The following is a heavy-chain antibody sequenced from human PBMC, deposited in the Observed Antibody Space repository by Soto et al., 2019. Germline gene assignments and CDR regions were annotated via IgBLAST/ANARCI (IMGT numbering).Heavy chain of an antibody. CDR2: ISASTRNT. CDR3: VRCYCSVGSCYACWHFDL. D-gene: IGHD2-15*01. V-gene: IGHV1-18*01. J-gene: IGHJ2*01. CDR1: GYTFSDYA. Sequence: QVQLVQSGGEVKKPGASVKVSCQASGYTFSDYAISWVRQAPGQGLEWMGWISASTRNTDQAQNFQGRVIMTLDTSTKRAYMELRSLRSDDTAVYYCVRCYCSVGSCYACWHFDLWGRGTLVTVSS.